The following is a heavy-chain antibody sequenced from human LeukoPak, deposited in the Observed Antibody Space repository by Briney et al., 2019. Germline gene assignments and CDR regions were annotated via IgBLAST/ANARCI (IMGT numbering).Heavy chain of an antibody. CDR3: ARVGYCSGGSCYSPVDY. Sequence: GGSLRLSCAASGFTFSSYSMNWVRQAPGKGLEWVSSISSSSSYIYYADSVKGRFTISRDNAKNSLYLQMNSLRAEDTAVYYCARVGYCSGGSCYSPVDYWGQGTLVTASS. D-gene: IGHD2-15*01. CDR1: GFTFSSYS. V-gene: IGHV3-21*01. J-gene: IGHJ4*02. CDR2: ISSSSSYI.